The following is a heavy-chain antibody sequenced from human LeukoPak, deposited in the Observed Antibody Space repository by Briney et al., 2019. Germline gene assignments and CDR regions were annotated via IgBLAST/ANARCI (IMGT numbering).Heavy chain of an antibody. CDR1: GGSISSGSYY. CDR3: ARVPTVTFFDY. Sequence: PSETLSLTCTVSGGSISSGSYYWRWIRQPAGKGLEWIGRIYTSGSTNYNPSLKSRVTISVDTSKNQFSLKLSSVTAADTAVYYCARVPTVTFFDYWGQGTLVTVSS. CDR2: IYTSGST. J-gene: IGHJ4*02. V-gene: IGHV4-61*02. D-gene: IGHD4-17*01.